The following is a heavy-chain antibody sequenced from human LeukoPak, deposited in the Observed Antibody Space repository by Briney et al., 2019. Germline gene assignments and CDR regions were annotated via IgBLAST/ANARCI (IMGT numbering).Heavy chain of an antibody. J-gene: IGHJ4*02. V-gene: IGHV3-74*01. D-gene: IGHD6-19*01. CDR3: AKGGHSSGWYSNY. CDR1: GFTFSSYW. CDR2: INSDGSST. Sequence: PGGSLRLSCAASGFTFSSYWMHWVRQAPGKGLVWVARINSDGSSTSYADSVKGRFTISRDNAKNTLYLQMNSLRVEDTAVYYCAKGGHSSGWYSNYWGQGTLVTVSS.